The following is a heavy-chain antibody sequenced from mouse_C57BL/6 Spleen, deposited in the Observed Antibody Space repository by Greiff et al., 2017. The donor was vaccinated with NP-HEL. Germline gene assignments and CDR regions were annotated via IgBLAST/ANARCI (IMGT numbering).Heavy chain of an antibody. CDR2: INPNNGGT. Sequence: EVQLQQSGPELVKPGASVKISCKASGYTFTDYYMTWVKQSHGKSLEWIGDINPNNGGTSYNQKFKGKATLTVDKSSSTAYMELRSLTSEDSAVYYCARRGTVVSMDYWGQGTSVTVSS. V-gene: IGHV1-26*01. CDR3: ARRGTVVSMDY. J-gene: IGHJ4*01. D-gene: IGHD1-1*01. CDR1: GYTFTDYY.